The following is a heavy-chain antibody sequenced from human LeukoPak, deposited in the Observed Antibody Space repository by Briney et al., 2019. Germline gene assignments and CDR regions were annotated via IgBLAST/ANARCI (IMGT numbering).Heavy chain of an antibody. Sequence: GGSLRLSCAASGFTFSSYAMSWFRQAPGKGLEWVSAISGSGGSTYYADSVKGRFTISRDNSKNTLYLQMNSLRAEDTAVYYCAKRRYGYCSGGGCCDSFDYWGQGTLVTVSS. D-gene: IGHD2-15*01. CDR1: GFTFSSYA. V-gene: IGHV3-23*01. CDR3: AKRRYGYCSGGGCCDSFDY. CDR2: ISGSGGST. J-gene: IGHJ4*02.